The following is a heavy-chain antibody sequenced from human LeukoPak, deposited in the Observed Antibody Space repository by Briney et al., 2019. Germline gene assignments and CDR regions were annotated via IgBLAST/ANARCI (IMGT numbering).Heavy chain of an antibody. D-gene: IGHD3-22*01. CDR2: IKQDGSEK. CDR1: GFTFSSYW. J-gene: IGHJ4*02. CDR3: AKADSSGYYLVAGY. V-gene: IGHV3-7*01. Sequence: GGSLRLSCAASGFTFSSYWMSWVRQAPGKGLEWVANIKQDGSEKYYVDSVKGRFTISRDNAKNSLYLQMNSLRAEDTAVYYCAKADSSGYYLVAGYWGQGTLVTVSS.